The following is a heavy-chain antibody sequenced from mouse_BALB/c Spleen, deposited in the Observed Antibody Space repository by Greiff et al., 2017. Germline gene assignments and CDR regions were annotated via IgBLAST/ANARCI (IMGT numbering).Heavy chain of an antibody. CDR3: VRDGGYYGSSYGSYFDY. Sequence: VNVVESGPGLVAPSQSLSITCTVSGFSLTSYDISWIRQPPGKGLEWLGVIWTGGGTNYNSAFMSRLSISKDNSKSQVFLKMNSLQTDDTAIYYCVRDGGYYGSSYGSYFDYWGQGTTLTVSS. J-gene: IGHJ2*01. V-gene: IGHV2-9-2*01. CDR2: IWTGGGT. D-gene: IGHD1-1*01. CDR1: GFSLTSYD.